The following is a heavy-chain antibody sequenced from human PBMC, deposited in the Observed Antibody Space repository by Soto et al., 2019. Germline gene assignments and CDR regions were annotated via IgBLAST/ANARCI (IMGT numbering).Heavy chain of an antibody. CDR1: GFTFSSYW. CDR3: VRGDADYYDGNGYLGRH. V-gene: IGHV3-74*01. CDR2: LKSDGSGT. J-gene: IGHJ4*02. D-gene: IGHD3-22*01. Sequence: EVQLVESGGGLVQPGGSLRLSSAASGFTFSSYWMHWVRQAPGKGLVWVSRLKSDGSGTTYADSVKGRLTISRDNAKNTLYLQMNSLRAEDTAVYYCVRGDADYYDGNGYLGRHWGQGTLVTVSS.